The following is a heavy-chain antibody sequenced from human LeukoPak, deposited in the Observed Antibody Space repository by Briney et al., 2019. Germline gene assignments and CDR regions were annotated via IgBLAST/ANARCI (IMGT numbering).Heavy chain of an antibody. CDR1: GGSMCSSSYY. V-gene: IGHV4-39*07. D-gene: IGHD6-19*01. J-gene: IGHJ6*03. CDR3: ARATGSGWSYYYYYYMDV. Sequence: SETLSLTCTVSGGSMCSSSYYWRWVRQPPGKGVEWIVSNYHSGSTYYNPALKSQFTISVNASKNLFSLKLSSVTAAETAVEYCARATGSGWSYYYYYYMDVWGKGTTVTVSS. CDR2: NYHSGST.